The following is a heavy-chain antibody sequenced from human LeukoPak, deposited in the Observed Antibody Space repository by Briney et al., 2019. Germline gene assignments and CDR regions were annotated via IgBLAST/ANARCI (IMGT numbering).Heavy chain of an antibody. CDR3: ARGRGSIVLMVYTPLDF. CDR1: GYTFTGYY. D-gene: IGHD2-8*01. V-gene: IGHV1-2*02. J-gene: IGHJ4*02. CDR2: INPNSGGT. Sequence: GASVKVSCKASGYTFTGYYMHWVRQAPGQGLEWMGWINPNSGGTNYAQKFQGRVAMTRDTSISTAYMELSRLRSDDTAVFYCARGRGSIVLMVYTPLDFWGQGTLVTVSS.